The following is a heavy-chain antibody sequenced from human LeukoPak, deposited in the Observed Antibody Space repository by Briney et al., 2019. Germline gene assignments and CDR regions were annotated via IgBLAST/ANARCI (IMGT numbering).Heavy chain of an antibody. V-gene: IGHV1-46*01. D-gene: IGHD2-2*01. CDR2: INPSGGST. CDR1: GYTFTSYY. Sequence: GASVKVSCKASGYTFTSYYMHWVRQAPGQGLEWMGIINPSGGSTSYAQKFQGRVTMTRDTSTSTVYMELSSLRSEDTAVYYCARDRRPYCSSTSCLAFDPWGQGTLVTVSS. CDR3: ARDRRPYCSSTSCLAFDP. J-gene: IGHJ5*02.